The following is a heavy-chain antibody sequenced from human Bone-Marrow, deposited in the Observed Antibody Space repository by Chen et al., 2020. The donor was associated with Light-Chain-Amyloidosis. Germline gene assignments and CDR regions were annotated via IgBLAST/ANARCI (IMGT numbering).Heavy chain of an antibody. CDR3: ARGGSVYRNGNDFFYE. V-gene: IGHV4-39*06. CDR2: ISRTGAT. CDR1: GDSTRSSLYY. Sequence: RLQMQESGPGLVKPSETLSLSCTVSGDSTRSSLYYWHWIRQSTGRGLEWIGSISRTGATSYNPSLGSRVTISLDTSKNSYSVDVTSVTAADTAVYYCARGGSVYRNGNDFFYEWGQGTLVTVSS. D-gene: IGHD5-18*01. J-gene: IGHJ4*02.